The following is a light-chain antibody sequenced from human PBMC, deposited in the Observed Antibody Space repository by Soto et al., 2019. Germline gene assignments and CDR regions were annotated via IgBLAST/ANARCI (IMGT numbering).Light chain of an antibody. CDR1: SSDVGGYNY. CDR2: DVS. J-gene: IGLJ1*01. Sequence: QSVLTQPASVSGSPGQSITISCTGTSSDVGGYNYVSWYQQHPDKAPKLMIYDVSNRPSGVSNRFSGSKSGNTASLTISGLQAEDEADYNCSSYTSSSTLVFGTGTKLTVL. CDR3: SSYTSSSTLV. V-gene: IGLV2-14*01.